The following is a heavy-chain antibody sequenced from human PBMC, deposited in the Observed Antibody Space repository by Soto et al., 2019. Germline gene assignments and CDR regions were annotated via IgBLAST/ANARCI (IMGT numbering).Heavy chain of an antibody. D-gene: IGHD3-22*01. Sequence: SETLSLTCTVSGGSISSSSYYWGWIRQPPGKGLEWIGSIYYSGSTYYNPSLKSRVTISVDTSKNQFSLKLSSVTAADTAVYYCARHNRDYDGAFDIWGQGTMVTVSS. J-gene: IGHJ3*02. V-gene: IGHV4-39*01. CDR2: IYYSGST. CDR1: GGSISSSSYY. CDR3: ARHNRDYDGAFDI.